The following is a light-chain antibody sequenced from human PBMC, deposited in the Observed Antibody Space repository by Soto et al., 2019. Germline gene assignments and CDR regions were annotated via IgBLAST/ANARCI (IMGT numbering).Light chain of an antibody. V-gene: IGKV3-15*01. J-gene: IGKJ1*01. Sequence: IRVTQSPSTLSVSTGERATLSCRASQSVSSKLAWYQHKPGQAPRLLIYDTSTRAAGIPARFTGSGSGTDFTLTISSLQSEDFAVYYCQQRSNWPGTFGQGTKV. CDR1: QSVSSK. CDR2: DTS. CDR3: QQRSNWPGT.